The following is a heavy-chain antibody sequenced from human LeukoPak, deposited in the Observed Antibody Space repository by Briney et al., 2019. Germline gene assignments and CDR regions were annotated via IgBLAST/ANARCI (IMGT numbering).Heavy chain of an antibody. D-gene: IGHD3-22*01. CDR2: ISAYNGNT. CDR3: ARDSVDYYDSSGYYYDFVFDY. CDR1: GYTFTSYG. J-gene: IGHJ4*02. Sequence: GASVKVSCKASGYTFTSYGISWVRQAPGQGLEWMGWISAYNGNTNYAQKLQGRVTMTTDTSTSTAYMEVRSLRSDDTAVYYCARDSVDYYDSSGYYYDFVFDYWGQGTLLTVSS. V-gene: IGHV1-18*01.